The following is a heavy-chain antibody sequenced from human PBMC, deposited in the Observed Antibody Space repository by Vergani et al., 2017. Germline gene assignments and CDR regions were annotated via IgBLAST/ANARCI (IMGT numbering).Heavy chain of an antibody. D-gene: IGHD6-6*01. J-gene: IGHJ4*02. CDR3: ARQRAIAARLSDYFDY. CDR1: GGSISSYY. CDR2: IYYSGST. Sequence: QVQLQESGPGLVKPSQTLSLTCTVSGGSISSYYWSWIRQPPGKGLECIGYIYYSGSTNYNPSLKSRVTISVDTSKNQFSLKLSSVTAADTAVYYCARQRAIAARLSDYFDYWGQGTLVTVSS. V-gene: IGHV4-59*08.